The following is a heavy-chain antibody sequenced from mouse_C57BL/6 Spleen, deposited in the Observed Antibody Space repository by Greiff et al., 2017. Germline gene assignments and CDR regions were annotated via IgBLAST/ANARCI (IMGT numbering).Heavy chain of an antibody. Sequence: QVQLQQPGAELVRPGSSVKLSCKASGYTFTSYWMHWVKQRPIQGLEWIGNIDPSDSETHYNQKFKDKATLTVDKSSSKAYMQLSSLTTEDSAVYYCARGAAQGYFDYWGQGTTLTVSS. CDR1: GYTFTSYW. CDR3: ARGAAQGYFDY. J-gene: IGHJ2*01. V-gene: IGHV1-52*01. D-gene: IGHD3-2*02. CDR2: IDPSDSET.